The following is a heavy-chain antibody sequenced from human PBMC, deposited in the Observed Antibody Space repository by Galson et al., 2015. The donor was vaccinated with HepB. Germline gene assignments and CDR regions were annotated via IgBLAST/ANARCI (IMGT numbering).Heavy chain of an antibody. V-gene: IGHV5-51*01. CDR1: GYNFANYW. J-gene: IGHJ4*02. Sequence: SGAEVNKTGESLKISCKGSGYNFANYWIGWVRQMPGKGLEWMGIIYPTDSDTTYSPSFQGQVTISADKSISTAYLQWNSLKASDTAMYYCARRWRSDGGPFDYWGQGTLVTVSS. D-gene: IGHD5-24*01. CDR2: IYPTDSDT. CDR3: ARRWRSDGGPFDY.